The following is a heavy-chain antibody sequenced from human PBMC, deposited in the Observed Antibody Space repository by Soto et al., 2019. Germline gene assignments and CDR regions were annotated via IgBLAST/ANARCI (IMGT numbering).Heavy chain of an antibody. V-gene: IGHV4-34*01. Sequence: PSETLSLTCAVYGGSFSGYYWSWIRQPPGKGLEWIGEINHSGSTNYNPSLKSRVTISVDTSKNQFSLKLSSVTPADTAVYYCARGTGVGSGYYPIFDYWGQGTLVTVSS. D-gene: IGHD3-22*01. J-gene: IGHJ4*02. CDR3: ARGTGVGSGYYPIFDY. CDR2: INHSGST. CDR1: GGSFSGYY.